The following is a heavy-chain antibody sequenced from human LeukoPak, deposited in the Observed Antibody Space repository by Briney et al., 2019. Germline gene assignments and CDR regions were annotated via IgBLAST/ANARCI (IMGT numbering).Heavy chain of an antibody. D-gene: IGHD2-15*01. J-gene: IGHJ4*02. Sequence: GGSLRLSCASSRFTFSFYWMHWVRQAPGKGLVWVSRISNDGSSTSYAGSVKGRFTISRDNAKNTLYLQMNSLRAEDTAVYYCARDNEFCTGGTCRLDFWGQGALVTVSS. CDR3: ARDNEFCTGGTCRLDF. CDR1: RFTFSFYW. CDR2: ISNDGSST. V-gene: IGHV3-74*01.